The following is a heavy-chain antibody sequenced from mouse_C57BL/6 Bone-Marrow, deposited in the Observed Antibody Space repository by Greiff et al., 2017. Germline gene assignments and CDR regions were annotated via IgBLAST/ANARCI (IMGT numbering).Heavy chain of an antibody. CDR1: GYTFTSYW. Sequence: QVQLQQSGAELVKPGASVKLSCKASGYTFTSYWMHWVKQRPGQGLEWIGMIHPNSGSTNYNEKFKSKATLTVDKSSSTAYMQLSSLTSEDSAVYYCARDLTGGFAYWGQGTLVTVSA. CDR3: ARDLTGGFAY. J-gene: IGHJ3*01. V-gene: IGHV1-64*01. D-gene: IGHD4-1*01. CDR2: IHPNSGST.